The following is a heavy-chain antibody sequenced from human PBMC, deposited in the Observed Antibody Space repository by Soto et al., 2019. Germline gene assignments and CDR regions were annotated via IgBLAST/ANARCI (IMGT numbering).Heavy chain of an antibody. D-gene: IGHD3-22*01. Sequence: PGESLKISCKGSGYSFTSYWIGWVRQMPGKGLEWMGIIYPGDSDTRYSPSFQGQVTISADKSISTAYLQWSSLKASDTAMYYCARQGDHDSSGYYPSYYYYGMDVWGQGTTVTVSS. CDR3: ARQGDHDSSGYYPSYYYYGMDV. V-gene: IGHV5-51*01. CDR2: IYPGDSDT. CDR1: GYSFTSYW. J-gene: IGHJ6*02.